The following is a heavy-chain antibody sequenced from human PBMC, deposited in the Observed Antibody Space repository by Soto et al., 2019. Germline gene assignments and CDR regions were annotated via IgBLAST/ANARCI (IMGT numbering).Heavy chain of an antibody. CDR1: GGSITSSSYY. V-gene: IGHV4-39*01. Sequence: QLQLQESGPGLVKPSETLSLTCTVSGGSITSSSYYWGWIRQSPGKGLECIANIYYDGNTYYNPSLKSRVTISLXTXKXXFSLRLNSVTAADTAVYYCVRSTIAPRLFMYPFDYWGQGTLVTVSS. CDR2: IYYDGNT. D-gene: IGHD6-6*01. J-gene: IGHJ4*02. CDR3: VRSTIAPRLFMYPFDY.